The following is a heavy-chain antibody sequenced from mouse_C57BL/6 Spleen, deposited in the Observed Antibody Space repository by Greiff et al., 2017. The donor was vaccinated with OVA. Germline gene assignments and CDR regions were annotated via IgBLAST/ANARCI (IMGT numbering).Heavy chain of an antibody. D-gene: IGHD4-1*02. CDR3: ARHAPTGTYFDY. Sequence: VKLQESGPGLVAPSQSLSITCTVSGFSLTSYGVHWVRQPPGKGLEWLVVIWSDGSTTYNSALKSRLSISKDNSKSQVFLKMNSLQTDDTAMYYCARHAPTGTYFDYWGQGTTLTVSS. V-gene: IGHV2-6-1*01. J-gene: IGHJ2*01. CDR2: IWSDGST. CDR1: GFSLTSYG.